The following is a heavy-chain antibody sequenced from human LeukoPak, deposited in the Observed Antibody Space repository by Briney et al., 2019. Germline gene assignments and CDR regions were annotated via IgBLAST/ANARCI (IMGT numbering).Heavy chain of an antibody. V-gene: IGHV4-59*12. Sequence: SETLSLTCTVSGGSISNYYWSWIRQPPGKGLEWIGYIYYSGNTNYNPSLKSRVIISVDTSKSQFSLNVSSVTAADTAVYYCARDRGSGVGYFDYWGQGTLVTVSS. CDR2: IYYSGNT. J-gene: IGHJ4*02. CDR3: ARDRGSGVGYFDY. D-gene: IGHD3-10*01. CDR1: GGSISNYY.